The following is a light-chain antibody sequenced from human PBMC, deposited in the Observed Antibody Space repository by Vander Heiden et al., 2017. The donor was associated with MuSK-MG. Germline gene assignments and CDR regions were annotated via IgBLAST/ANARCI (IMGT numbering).Light chain of an antibody. CDR2: SNN. Sequence: QSVLTQPPSASGTPGQRVTISCSGSSSNVATNTVNCYQQLPGTAPNLLIYSNNQRPSGVPDRFSGSKSGTSASLAISGLQSEDEADYFCAAWDDSLNGVVFGGGTKLTVL. CDR1: SSNVATNT. J-gene: IGLJ2*01. V-gene: IGLV1-44*01. CDR3: AAWDDSLNGVV.